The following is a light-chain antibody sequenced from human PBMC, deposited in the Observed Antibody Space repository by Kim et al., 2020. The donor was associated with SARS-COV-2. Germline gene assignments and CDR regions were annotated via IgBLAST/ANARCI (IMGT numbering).Light chain of an antibody. CDR2: YDN. CDR3: QVWDSTSEHVL. Sequence: PGGTAEITCGGYKFSSKDVQWYQQRPGQAPVLVIYYDNDRPSGIPERFSGSTSTNTATLTITRVEDGDEADYYCQVWDSTSEHVLFGGGTQLTVL. CDR1: KFSSKD. J-gene: IGLJ2*01. V-gene: IGLV3-21*04.